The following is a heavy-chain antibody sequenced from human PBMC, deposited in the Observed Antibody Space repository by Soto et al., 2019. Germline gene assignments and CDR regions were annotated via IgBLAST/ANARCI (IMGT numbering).Heavy chain of an antibody. J-gene: IGHJ3*02. Sequence: GGSLRLSCAASGFTFSSYSMNWVRQAPGKGLEWVSSISSSSSYIYYADSVKGRFTISRDNAKNSLYLQMNSLRAEDTAVNYCARDYCLSSSAGAFDIWGQGTMVTVSS. D-gene: IGHD6-6*01. CDR1: GFTFSSYS. CDR2: ISSSSSYI. V-gene: IGHV3-21*01. CDR3: ARDYCLSSSAGAFDI.